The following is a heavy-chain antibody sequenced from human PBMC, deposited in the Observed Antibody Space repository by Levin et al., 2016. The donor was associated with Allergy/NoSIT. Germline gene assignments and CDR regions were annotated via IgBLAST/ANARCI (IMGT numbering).Heavy chain of an antibody. CDR2: ISGSSRYI. Sequence: GESLKISCAASGFSFSPYYMNWVRQAPGKGLEWVSSISGSSRYIYYAESVKGRFTISRDNGKNSLYLQMNSLRAEDTAIYYCAREKGNSDYYYYGMDVRGQGTTVTVSS. J-gene: IGHJ6*02. CDR3: AREKGNSDYYYYGMDV. V-gene: IGHV3-21*01. D-gene: IGHD4-23*01. CDR1: GFSFSPYY.